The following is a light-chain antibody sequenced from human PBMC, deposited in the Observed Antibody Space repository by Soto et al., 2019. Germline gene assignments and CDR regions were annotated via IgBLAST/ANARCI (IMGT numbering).Light chain of an antibody. CDR3: QQLNTSPFT. CDR1: QGISSY. J-gene: IGKJ4*01. Sequence: DIPLTQSPSFLSASVGDRVTITCRASQGISSYLAWYQQKPGKAPKLLIYAAYTLQSGVPSRFSCSESATEFTLTISSLQPEDFATSYCQQLNTSPFTFGGGTKVEIK. V-gene: IGKV1-9*01. CDR2: AAY.